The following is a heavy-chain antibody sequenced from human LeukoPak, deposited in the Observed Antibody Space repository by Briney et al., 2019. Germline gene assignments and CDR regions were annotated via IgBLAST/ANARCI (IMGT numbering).Heavy chain of an antibody. V-gene: IGHV1-2*02. D-gene: IGHD1-7*01. CDR1: GYTFTDHY. CDR2: INPNSGGT. CDR3: ARDGGNSLYFDY. J-gene: IGHJ4*02. Sequence: EASVTVSFKGSGYTFTDHYMHWVRQAPGQGLEWMGWINPNSGGTNYAQKFQGRVTITRDTSISTAYMELSRLRSDDTAVYYCARDGGNSLYFDYWGQGTLVTVSS.